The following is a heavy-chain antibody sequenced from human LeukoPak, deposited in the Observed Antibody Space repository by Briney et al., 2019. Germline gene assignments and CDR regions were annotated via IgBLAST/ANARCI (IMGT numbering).Heavy chain of an antibody. V-gene: IGHV1-2*02. CDR2: INPNSGGT. CDR1: GYTFTGYF. CDR3: ARVLSGGLQGLDY. J-gene: IGHJ4*02. Sequence: ASVKVSCKASGYTFTGYFIHWVRQAPGQGFEWMGWINPNSGGTNYAQKFQGRVTMTRDTSITTAYMELSSLRSDDTAVYYCARVLSGGLQGLDYWGQGTLVTVSS. D-gene: IGHD3-10*01.